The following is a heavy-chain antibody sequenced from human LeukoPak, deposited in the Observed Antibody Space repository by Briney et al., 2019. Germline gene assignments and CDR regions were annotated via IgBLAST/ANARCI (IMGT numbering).Heavy chain of an antibody. V-gene: IGHV3-23*01. CDR2: IDGNGGST. D-gene: IGHD1-26*01. CDR3: ARDNTGSYEY. Sequence: GGSLRLSCAASGFTFSSYAMSWVRQAPGKGLEWVSFIDGNGGSTYYADSVKGRFTISRDNSKNSLYLQMNSLRTEDTALYYCARDNTGSYEYWGQGTLVTVSP. CDR1: GFTFSSYA. J-gene: IGHJ4*02.